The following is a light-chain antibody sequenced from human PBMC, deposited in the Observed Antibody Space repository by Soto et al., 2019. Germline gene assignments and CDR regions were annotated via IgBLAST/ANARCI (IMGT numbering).Light chain of an antibody. Sequence: IALTQSPATLSLSPGARATLSGRASQSVTSKYLAWFQQKPGQSPRLFIYDVSTRATGIPDRFSGSGSGTDFSLIIGRLEPEDFAVYICQQYGASPWTFGQGTKVDIK. CDR3: QQYGASPWT. CDR2: DVS. J-gene: IGKJ1*01. CDR1: QSVTSKY. V-gene: IGKV3D-20*02.